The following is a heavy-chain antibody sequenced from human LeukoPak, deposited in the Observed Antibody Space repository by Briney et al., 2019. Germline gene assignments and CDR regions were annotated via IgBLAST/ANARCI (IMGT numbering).Heavy chain of an antibody. CDR1: GYTFTSYD. D-gene: IGHD2-21*01. J-gene: IGHJ4*02. Sequence: ASVKVSCKASGYTFTSYDINWVRQATGQGLEWMGWMNPNSGNTGYAQKFQGRVTMTRDTSTSTVYMELSSLRSEDTAVYYCARDSHGYVDYWGQGTLVTVSS. CDR2: MNPNSGNT. CDR3: ARDSHGYVDY. V-gene: IGHV1-8*01.